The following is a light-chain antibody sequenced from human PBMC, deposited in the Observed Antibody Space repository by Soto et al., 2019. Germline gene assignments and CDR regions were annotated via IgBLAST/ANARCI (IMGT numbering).Light chain of an antibody. CDR1: QSISSY. Sequence: DIQMTHSPSSLSASVGDRVTITCRASQSISSYLSWYQQKPGTAPKLLIYAASSLHRGVPSRFSGSGSGTDFTLTISSLQPEDFATYYCQQSYSTPHFGQGTRLEIK. CDR3: QQSYSTPH. V-gene: IGKV1-39*01. CDR2: AAS. J-gene: IGKJ5*01.